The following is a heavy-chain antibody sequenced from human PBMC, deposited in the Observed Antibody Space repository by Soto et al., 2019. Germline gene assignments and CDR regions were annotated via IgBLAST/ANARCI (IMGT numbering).Heavy chain of an antibody. J-gene: IGHJ6*02. V-gene: IGHV4-59*01. Sequence: SETLSLTCTVSYGSISNYYWNWIRQPPGKGLEWIGYIYYTGNTNSNSSLKSRVTLSLDTSNNQLSLKLTSVTPADTAVYYCARESDIPYGIDVWGQGTTVAVSS. CDR1: YGSISNYY. CDR2: IYYTGNT. CDR3: ARESDIPYGIDV.